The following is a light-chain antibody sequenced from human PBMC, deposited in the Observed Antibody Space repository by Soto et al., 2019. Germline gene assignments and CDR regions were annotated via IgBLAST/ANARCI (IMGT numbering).Light chain of an antibody. J-gene: IGKJ1*01. V-gene: IGKV3-11*01. CDR2: DAS. CDR3: QQRSNWPWT. CDR1: PSVTAY. Sequence: EIVLTQSPATLSLSPGEKATLSCRASPSVTAYLACYHKKPGQAPRLLIYDASIRATGIPARFSGTGSETDFTLTITSLEPEDFAVYYCQQRSNWPWTFGQGTKVEIK.